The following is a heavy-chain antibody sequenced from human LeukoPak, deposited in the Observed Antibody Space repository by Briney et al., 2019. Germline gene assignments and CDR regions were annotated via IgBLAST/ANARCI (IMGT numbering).Heavy chain of an antibody. J-gene: IGHJ4*02. V-gene: IGHV4-61*02. CDR3: ARDNDLDY. Sequence: KSSETLSLTCTVSGGSISSGSYYWSWIRQPAGKGLEWIGRIYTSGSTNYNPSLKSRVTISVDTSKNQFSLKLSSVTAADTAVYYCARDNDLDYWGQGTLVTVSS. CDR1: GGSISSGSYY. CDR2: IYTSGST.